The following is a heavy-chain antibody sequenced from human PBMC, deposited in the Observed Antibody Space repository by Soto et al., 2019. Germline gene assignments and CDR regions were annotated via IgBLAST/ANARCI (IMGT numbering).Heavy chain of an antibody. CDR3: AKDSTGFGWYFDL. D-gene: IGHD3-16*01. Sequence: EVQLLESGGGLVQPGGSLRLSCAASGFTFSSYAMSWVRQAPGKGLEWVSAISGSGDSTYYADSVKGRFTISRDNSKNTLYLQMNSLRAEDTAVYYCAKDSTGFGWYFDLWGRGTLVTVSS. CDR2: ISGSGDST. CDR1: GFTFSSYA. V-gene: IGHV3-23*01. J-gene: IGHJ2*01.